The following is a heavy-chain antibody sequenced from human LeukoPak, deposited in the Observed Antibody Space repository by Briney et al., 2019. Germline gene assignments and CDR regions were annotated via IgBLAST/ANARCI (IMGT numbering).Heavy chain of an antibody. CDR3: ARDYDFWSGYYRWDY. Sequence: PGGSLRLSCAASGFTFSSYAMHWVRQAPGKGLEWVAVISYDGSNKYYADSVKGRFTISRDNAKNSLYLQMNSLRAEDTAVYYCARDYDFWSGYYRWDYWGQGTLVTVSS. D-gene: IGHD3-3*01. V-gene: IGHV3-30*04. CDR2: ISYDGSNK. J-gene: IGHJ4*02. CDR1: GFTFSSYA.